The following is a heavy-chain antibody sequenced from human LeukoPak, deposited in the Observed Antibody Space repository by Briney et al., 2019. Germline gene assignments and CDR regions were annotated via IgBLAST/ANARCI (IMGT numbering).Heavy chain of an antibody. Sequence: GGSLRLSCGVSGFTISDNYMTWVRQAPGKGLEWVSVIYKDGSTYYADSVKGRFTISRDNSKNTLYLQMNSLRAEDTAVYYCARTRDIVVVPAAMADYWGQGTLVTVSS. CDR2: IYKDGST. D-gene: IGHD2-2*01. CDR3: ARTRDIVVVPAAMADY. CDR1: GFTISDNY. J-gene: IGHJ4*02. V-gene: IGHV3-66*01.